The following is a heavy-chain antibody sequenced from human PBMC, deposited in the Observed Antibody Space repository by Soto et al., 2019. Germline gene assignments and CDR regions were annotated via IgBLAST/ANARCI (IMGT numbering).Heavy chain of an antibody. CDR1: GDSISSGNIY. J-gene: IGHJ4*02. CDR3: ARVTMVRGIMADY. Sequence: QVQLQESGPGVLKPSQTLSLTCSVTGDSISSGNIYWSWVRQPPGKGLEWIGYIYYTGSTYYNPSLKSRVTLSVNTSKNQFSRTVTSVTAADTAVYYCARVTMVRGIMADYWGQGTLVTVSS. CDR2: IYYTGST. D-gene: IGHD3-10*01. V-gene: IGHV4-30-4*01.